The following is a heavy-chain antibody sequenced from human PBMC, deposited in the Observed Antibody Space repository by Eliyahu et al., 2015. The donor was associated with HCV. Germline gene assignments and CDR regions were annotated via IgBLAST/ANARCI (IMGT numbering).Heavy chain of an antibody. CDR3: AKSRGGFTFGKFDF. CDR1: GFTLSSFS. V-gene: IGHV3-21*01. D-gene: IGHD5-18*01. Sequence: EVQLVESGGGLVKPGGSLRLSCAASGFTLSSFSMNWVRQTPGKGLEWVSSISTTSSTIYYADSVKGRFTISRDNAKNSLFLQMNSLRAEDTAVYYCAKSRGGFTFGKFDFWGQGALVIVSS. CDR2: ISTTSSTI. J-gene: IGHJ4*02.